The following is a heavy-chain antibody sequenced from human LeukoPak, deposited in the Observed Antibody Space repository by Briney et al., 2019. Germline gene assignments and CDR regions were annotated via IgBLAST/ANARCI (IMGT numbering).Heavy chain of an antibody. D-gene: IGHD6-13*01. CDR1: GFTFSSYS. CDR2: IYSGGST. V-gene: IGHV3-53*01. Sequence: GGSLRLSCAASGFTFSSYSMSWVRQAPGKGLKWVSVIYSGGSTYYADSVKGRFTISRDNSKNTLYLQMNSLRAEDTAVYYCARETSSSWYDWGQGTLVTVSS. J-gene: IGHJ4*02. CDR3: ARETSSSWYD.